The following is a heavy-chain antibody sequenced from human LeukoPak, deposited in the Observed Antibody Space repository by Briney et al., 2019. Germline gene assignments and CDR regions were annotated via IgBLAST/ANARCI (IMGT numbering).Heavy chain of an antibody. CDR3: ARDQFGIYIVDYYYMDV. CDR1: GYSIRSGYF. V-gene: IGHV4-61*02. Sequence: SETLSLTCTVSGYSIRSGYFWGWIRQPAGKGLEWIGRIYTSGSTNYNPSLKSRVTISVDKSKNQFSLKLSSVTAADTAVYYCARDQFGIYIVDYYYMDVWGKGTTVTVSS. CDR2: IYTSGST. D-gene: IGHD3-16*01. J-gene: IGHJ6*03.